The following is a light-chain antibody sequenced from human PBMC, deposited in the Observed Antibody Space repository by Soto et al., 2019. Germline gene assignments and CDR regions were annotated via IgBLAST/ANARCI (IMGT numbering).Light chain of an antibody. CDR1: ITDVGSSNY. J-gene: IGLJ2*01. CDR3: ISYTTTSTWV. V-gene: IGLV2-14*01. CDR2: DVS. Sequence: QPVLTQPASVSGSPGQSITISCTGTITDVGSSNYVSWYKQHPGKAPKLMIYDVSNRPSGVSNRFSGSKSGNTASLTISGLQAEDVGDYYCISYTTTSTWVFGGGTKVTVL.